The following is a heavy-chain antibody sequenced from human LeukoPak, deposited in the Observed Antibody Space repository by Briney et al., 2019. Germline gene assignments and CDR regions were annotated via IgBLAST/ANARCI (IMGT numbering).Heavy chain of an antibody. J-gene: IGHJ5*02. CDR2: INGDGSST. CDR1: GFTFSSYW. CDR3: ARGPRGIKSWFDP. D-gene: IGHD1-14*01. V-gene: IGHV3-74*01. Sequence: QPGGSLRLSCAASGFTFSSYWMHWVRQPPGKGLVWVSRINGDGSSTSYADSVRGRFTISRDNSKNTLYLQMNSLRAEDTAVYYCARGPRGIKSWFDPWGQGTLVTVSS.